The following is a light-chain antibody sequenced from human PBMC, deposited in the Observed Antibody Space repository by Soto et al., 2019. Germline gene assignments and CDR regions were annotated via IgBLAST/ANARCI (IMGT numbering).Light chain of an antibody. J-gene: IGKJ1*01. CDR1: QSVGSN. Sequence: EIVMTQSPANLSVSPGERATLSCRASQSVGSNLAWYQQKPGQAPRLLIYGASTRATGIPARFSGSGSGTEFTLTISSLQSEDFAIYFCQQYNNWPPDMTFGQGTKVEIK. CDR2: GAS. CDR3: QQYNNWPPDMT. V-gene: IGKV3-15*01.